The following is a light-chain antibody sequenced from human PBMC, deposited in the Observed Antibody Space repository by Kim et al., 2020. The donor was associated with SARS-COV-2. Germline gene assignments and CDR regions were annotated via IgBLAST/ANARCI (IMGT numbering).Light chain of an antibody. J-gene: IGKJ1*01. CDR3: QQYGSLPRT. V-gene: IGKV3-20*01. Sequence: SPGERASGSGRASQGGSANYLAWYQHKRGKAPRLIIYGASTRATGIPDRFSGSGSGTDFTLTISRLGTEDFAVYYCQQYGSLPRTFGQGTKVDIK. CDR1: QGGSANY. CDR2: GAS.